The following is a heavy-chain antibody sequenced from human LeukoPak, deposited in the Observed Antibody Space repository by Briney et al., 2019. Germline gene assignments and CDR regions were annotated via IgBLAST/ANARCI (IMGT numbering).Heavy chain of an antibody. CDR3: ARETGSSHRGYNWFDP. Sequence: GGSLRLSCAASGFTFSSYAMHWVRQAPGKGLEWVAVISYDGSNKYYADSVKGRFTISRDNSKNTLYLQMNSLRAEDTAVYYCARETGSSHRGYNWFDPWGQGTLVTVSS. D-gene: IGHD6-13*01. V-gene: IGHV3-30*04. J-gene: IGHJ5*02. CDR2: ISYDGSNK. CDR1: GFTFSSYA.